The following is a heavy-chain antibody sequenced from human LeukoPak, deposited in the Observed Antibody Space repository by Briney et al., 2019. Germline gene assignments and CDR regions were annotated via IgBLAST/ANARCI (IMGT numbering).Heavy chain of an antibody. CDR3: ASVYLYGMDV. V-gene: IGHV1-46*01. J-gene: IGHJ6*02. CDR1: GYSLTTYY. Sequence: GASVTVSCKASGYSLTTYYMHWVRQAPGQGLEWMAIINPSGGSTNYAQKFQGRVTMTRDTPTNTVYMELCSLRTEDTAVYYCASVYLYGMDVWGQGTTVTVSS. CDR2: INPSGGST. D-gene: IGHD2-8*01.